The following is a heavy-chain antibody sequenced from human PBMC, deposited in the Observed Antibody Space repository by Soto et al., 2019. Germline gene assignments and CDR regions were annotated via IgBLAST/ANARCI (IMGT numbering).Heavy chain of an antibody. V-gene: IGHV3-30-3*01. J-gene: IGHJ4*02. D-gene: IGHD2-21*02. CDR1: GFPFSPYT. CDR3: ARGGGFCGADCYKGGIDY. Sequence: QVQLVESGGGVVQPGRSLRLSCAASGFPFSPYTLHWVRQTPGKGLEWVAAISFDGNDKYYADSVEGRFTISRDNSKNTLYLQRNSLRAEDTALYFCARGGGFCGADCYKGGIDYWGQGTLVTVSS. CDR2: ISFDGNDK.